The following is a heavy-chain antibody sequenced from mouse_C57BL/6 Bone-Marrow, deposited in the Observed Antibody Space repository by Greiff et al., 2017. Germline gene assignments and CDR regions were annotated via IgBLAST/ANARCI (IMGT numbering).Heavy chain of an antibody. CDR2: IYPTSGRT. D-gene: IGHD4-1*01. CDR3: ARAGPLGRSFDY. V-gene: IGHV1-55*01. CDR1: GYTFTSYW. Sequence: QVQLQQPGAELVKPGASVKMSCKASGYTFTSYWITWVKQRPGQGLEWIGDIYPTSGRTNYNEKFKSKAILTVDTASNTAYMQLSSLTSEDSAVFYCARAGPLGRSFDYWGQGNTPTVSA. J-gene: IGHJ2*01.